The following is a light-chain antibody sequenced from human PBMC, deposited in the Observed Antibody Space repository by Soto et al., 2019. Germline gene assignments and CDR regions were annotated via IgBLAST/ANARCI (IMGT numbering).Light chain of an antibody. CDR2: EVN. CDR1: SSDIGGYNY. J-gene: IGLJ1*01. CDR3: SSYTSTTTRV. Sequence: QSALTQPASVSGSPGQSITISCTGTSSDIGGYNYVSWYQQHPGKAPKLMIYEVNNRPSGVSHRFSGSKSGNTASLAISGRQAEDEADYYCSSYTSTTTRVFGTGTKVTVL. V-gene: IGLV2-14*01.